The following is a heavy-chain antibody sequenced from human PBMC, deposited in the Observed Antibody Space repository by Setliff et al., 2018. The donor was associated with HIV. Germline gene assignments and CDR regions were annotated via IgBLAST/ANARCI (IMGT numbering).Heavy chain of an antibody. CDR3: AGTYYYGSGATR. J-gene: IGHJ4*02. Sequence: GASVKVSCKASGYPFSGYGISWVRQAPGQGLEWMGWISAYSGDTNYAQKFQGRLTMTTDTSTSTAYMELRSLRSEDTAVYYCAGTYYYGSGATRWGQGTLVTVSS. D-gene: IGHD3-10*01. CDR2: ISAYSGDT. V-gene: IGHV1-18*01. CDR1: GYPFSGYG.